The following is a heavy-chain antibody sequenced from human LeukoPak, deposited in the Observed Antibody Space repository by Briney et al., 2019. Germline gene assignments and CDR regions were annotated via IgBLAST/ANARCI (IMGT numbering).Heavy chain of an antibody. CDR2: INHSGST. CDR3: ARGRAAARLHWFDP. CDR1: GGSFSGYY. Sequence: NPSETLSLTCAVYGGSFSGYYWSWIRQPRGKGLEWIGEINHSGSTNYNPSLKSRVTISVGTSKNQFSLKLSSVTAADTAVYYCARGRAAARLHWFDPWGQGTLVTVSS. V-gene: IGHV4-34*01. D-gene: IGHD6-6*01. J-gene: IGHJ5*02.